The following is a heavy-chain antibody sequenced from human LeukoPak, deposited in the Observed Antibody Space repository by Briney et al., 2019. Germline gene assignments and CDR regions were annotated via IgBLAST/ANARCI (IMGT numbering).Heavy chain of an antibody. CDR1: GFTFSSYA. CDR2: ISYDGSNK. CDR3: ARVFSSYDFWSGLFGVLND. D-gene: IGHD3-3*01. Sequence: PGGSLRLSCAASGFTFSSYAMPWVRQAPGKGLEWVAVISYDGSNKYYADSVKGRFTISRDNSKNTLYLQMNSLRAEDTAVYYCARVFSSYDFWSGLFGVLNDWGQGTLVTVSS. V-gene: IGHV3-30-3*01. J-gene: IGHJ4*02.